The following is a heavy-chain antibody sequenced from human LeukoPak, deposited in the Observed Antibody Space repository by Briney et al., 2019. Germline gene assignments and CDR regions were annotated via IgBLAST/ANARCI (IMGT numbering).Heavy chain of an antibody. Sequence: ASVKVSCKASGYTFTSYYMHWVRQAPGQGLEWMGLINPSGGSTSYAQKFQGRVTMTRDTSTSTVYLELSSLRSEDTAVYYCAREIGVRAVAGVSIDYWGQGTLVTVSS. V-gene: IGHV1-46*01. D-gene: IGHD6-19*01. CDR1: GYTFTSYY. CDR3: AREIGVRAVAGVSIDY. CDR2: INPSGGST. J-gene: IGHJ4*02.